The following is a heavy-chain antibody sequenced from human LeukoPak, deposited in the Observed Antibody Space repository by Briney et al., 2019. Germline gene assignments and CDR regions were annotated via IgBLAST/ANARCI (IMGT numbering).Heavy chain of an antibody. J-gene: IGHJ6*03. Sequence: GGSLRLFCSRSGFNFDDFGILWVRQAPGKGLEWVSGINWNGGSTHYADSATGRFTISRDNAKKSVHLDMKSLSAEDTALFFCARDRPIYDTYMDVWGKGTTVTVSS. V-gene: IGHV3-20*04. CDR2: INWNGGST. CDR1: GFNFDDFG. CDR3: ARDRPIYDTYMDV. D-gene: IGHD2/OR15-2a*01.